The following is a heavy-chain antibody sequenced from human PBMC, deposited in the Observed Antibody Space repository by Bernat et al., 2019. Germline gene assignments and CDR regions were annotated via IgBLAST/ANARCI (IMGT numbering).Heavy chain of an antibody. J-gene: IGHJ3*02. CDR2: IYYSGST. V-gene: IGHV4-31*03. Sequence: QVQLQESGPGLVKPSQTLSLTCTVSGGSISSGGYYWSWIRQHPGKGLEWIVYIYYSGSTYYNPSLKSRVTISVDTSKNQFSLKLSAVTAADTAVYYCARGRFVRAAGTVTDAFDIWGQGTMVTVSS. CDR1: GGSISSGGYY. CDR3: ARGRFVRAAGTVTDAFDI. D-gene: IGHD6-13*01.